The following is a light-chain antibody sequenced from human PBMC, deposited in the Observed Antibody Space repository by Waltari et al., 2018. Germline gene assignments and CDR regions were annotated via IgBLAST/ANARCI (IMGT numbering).Light chain of an antibody. CDR3: STGDYSLSAYV. CDR1: TNNIGSYV. J-gene: IGLJ1*01. Sequence: QSALTQEASVSGTVGQKVTLSCTGNTNNIGSYVVGWYQQISHGAPKRVMFGDSRPSGIPDRFSGSKSGITASLTISGLQPEDEADYYCSTGDYSLSAYVFGSGTKVTVL. CDR2: GDS. V-gene: IGLV1-44*01.